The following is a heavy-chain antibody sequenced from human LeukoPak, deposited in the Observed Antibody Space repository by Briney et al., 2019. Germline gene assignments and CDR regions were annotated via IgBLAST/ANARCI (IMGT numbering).Heavy chain of an antibody. V-gene: IGHV1-8*01. J-gene: IGHJ4*02. D-gene: IGHD3-22*01. CDR3: ARGPKKVITTNGFDY. CDR2: MNPNSGNT. Sequence: GASVKVSCKASGYTFTSYDINWVRQATGQGLEWMGWMNPNSGNTGYAQKFQGRVTMTRNTSISTAYMELSSLRSEDTAVHYCARGPKKVITTNGFDYWGQGTLVTVSS. CDR1: GYTFTSYD.